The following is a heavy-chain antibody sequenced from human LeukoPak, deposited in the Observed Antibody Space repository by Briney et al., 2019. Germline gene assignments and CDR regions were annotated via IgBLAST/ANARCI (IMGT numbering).Heavy chain of an antibody. Sequence: ASVKVSCKASGYTFTGYYMHWVRQAPGQGLEWMGRINPNSGSTNYAQKFQGRVTMTRDTSISTAYMELSRLRSDDTAVYYCARSLWWYPEDAFDIWGQGTMVTVSS. V-gene: IGHV1-2*06. D-gene: IGHD4-23*01. CDR1: GYTFTGYY. J-gene: IGHJ3*02. CDR2: INPNSGST. CDR3: ARSLWWYPEDAFDI.